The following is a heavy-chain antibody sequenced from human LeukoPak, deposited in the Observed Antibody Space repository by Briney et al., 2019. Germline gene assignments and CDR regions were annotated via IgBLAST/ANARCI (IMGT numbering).Heavy chain of an antibody. CDR2: ILHSGST. CDR3: ARDRGVRGEMDF. CDR1: GYSISSAYY. D-gene: IGHD3-10*01. V-gene: IGHV4-38-2*02. J-gene: IGHJ4*02. Sequence: SETLSLMCALYGYSISSAYYWGWIRQPPGKGLGRIGSILHSGSTYYTPSLKSRVSISVNTSKNHFPLKLTSVTAADTAVYYCARDRGVRGEMDFWGQGTLVTVSS.